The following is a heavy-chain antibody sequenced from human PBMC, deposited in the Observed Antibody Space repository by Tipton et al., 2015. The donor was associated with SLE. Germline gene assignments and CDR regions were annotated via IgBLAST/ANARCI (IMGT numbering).Heavy chain of an antibody. CDR3: ARGDGGGFQGWFDP. CDR2: IYYSGST. J-gene: IGHJ5*02. Sequence: TLSLTCTVSGDSISSYYWSWIRQPPGKGLEWIGYIYYSGSTKYNPSLKSRVTISVDTSKNQFSLRLSSVTAADTAVYYCARGDGGGFQGWFDPWGQGTLVTVSS. CDR1: GDSISSYY. D-gene: IGHD5-24*01. V-gene: IGHV4-59*01.